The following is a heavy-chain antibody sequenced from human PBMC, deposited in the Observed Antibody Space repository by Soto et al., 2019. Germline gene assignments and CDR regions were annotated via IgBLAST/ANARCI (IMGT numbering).Heavy chain of an antibody. Sequence: LRLSCAASGFTFSIYAMTWVRQAPGKGLEWVSTISGTGTTTYYADSVKGRFTISRDNSKNTLYLQMNSLRTEDTAVYYCVKAVYLLDFDYWGQGTLVTVSS. V-gene: IGHV3-23*01. CDR2: ISGTGTTT. J-gene: IGHJ4*02. D-gene: IGHD2-8*01. CDR1: GFTFSIYA. CDR3: VKAVYLLDFDY.